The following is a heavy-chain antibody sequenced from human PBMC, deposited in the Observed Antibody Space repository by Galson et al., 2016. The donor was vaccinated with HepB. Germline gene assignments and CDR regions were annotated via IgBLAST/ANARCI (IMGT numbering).Heavy chain of an antibody. D-gene: IGHD2-21*01. V-gene: IGHV3-23*01. J-gene: IGHJ6*02. CDR3: ATDPGISNGVAD. Sequence: SLRLSCAASGFTFSSYAMSWVRQAPGKGLEWVSIISGSGGSTYYADSVKGRFTISRDNSKNTLDLQMNSLRAEDTAVYYCATDPGISNGVADWGQGTTVTVSS. CDR2: ISGSGGST. CDR1: GFTFSSYA.